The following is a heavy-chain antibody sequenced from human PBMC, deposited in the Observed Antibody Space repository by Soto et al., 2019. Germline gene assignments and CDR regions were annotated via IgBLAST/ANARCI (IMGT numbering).Heavy chain of an antibody. CDR2: ISWNSGSI. J-gene: IGHJ4*02. D-gene: IGHD5-12*01. Sequence: PGGSLRLSCAASGFTFDDYAMHWVRQAPGKGLEWASGISWNSGSIGYADSVKGRFTISRDNAKNSLYLQMNSLRAEDTALYYCAKMAREGDGYNYFDYWGQGTLVTVSS. CDR3: AKMAREGDGYNYFDY. V-gene: IGHV3-9*01. CDR1: GFTFDDYA.